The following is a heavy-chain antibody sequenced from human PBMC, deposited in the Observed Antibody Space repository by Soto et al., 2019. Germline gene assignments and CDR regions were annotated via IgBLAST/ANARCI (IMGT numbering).Heavy chain of an antibody. V-gene: IGHV3-33*01. CDR2: IWYDGSNK. CDR3: ARAYGDWRYFDY. J-gene: IGHJ4*02. D-gene: IGHD3-10*01. CDR1: GFTFSSYA. Sequence: QVQLVECGGGVVQPGRSLRLSCAASGFTFSSYAMHWVRQAPGKGPEWLAVIWYDGSNKYYGDSVKGRFTISRDNSRNTLYMQMNSLRVEDTAVYYCARAYGDWRYFDYWGQGTLVTVSS.